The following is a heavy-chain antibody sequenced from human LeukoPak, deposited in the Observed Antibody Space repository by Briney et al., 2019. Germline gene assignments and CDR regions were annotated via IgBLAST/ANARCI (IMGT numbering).Heavy chain of an antibody. J-gene: IGHJ4*02. D-gene: IGHD6-19*01. CDR3: ATEVGSRYFEY. CDR1: GYTLTDLS. CDR2: VDSDDGER. V-gene: IGHV1-24*01. Sequence: ASVKVSCNVSGYTLTDLSMHWLRQAPGKGLEWMGGVDSDDGERLYAQKFQGRVTMTEDAFIDTAYMELSGLRSDDTAVYFCATEVGSRYFEYWGQGALVTVSS.